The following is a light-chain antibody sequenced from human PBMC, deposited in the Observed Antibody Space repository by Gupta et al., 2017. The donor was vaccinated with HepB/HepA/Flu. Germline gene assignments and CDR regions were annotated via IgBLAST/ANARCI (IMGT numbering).Light chain of an antibody. V-gene: IGLV2-14*01. CDR2: DVG. Sequence: QSALTQPASVSGSPGQSITILCTGTSRDVGGYNFVSWYHQHPGKAPKLMIYDVGNRPSGVSNRFSGSKSGNTASLTISGLQAEDEGDYYCTSYTSSSTWVFGGGTKLTVL. CDR3: TSYTSSSTWV. J-gene: IGLJ3*02. CDR1: SRDVGGYNF.